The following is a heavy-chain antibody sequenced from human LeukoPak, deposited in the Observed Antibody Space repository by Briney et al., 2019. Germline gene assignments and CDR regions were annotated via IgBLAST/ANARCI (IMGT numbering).Heavy chain of an antibody. V-gene: IGHV1-2*04. Sequence: ASVKVSCKASGYTFTGYYMHWVRQAPGQGLEWMGWINPNSGGTNYAQKFQGWVTMTRDTSISTAYIELSRLRSDDTAVYYCARQMSGYDPAFDYWGQGTLVTVSS. D-gene: IGHD5-12*01. CDR2: INPNSGGT. CDR3: ARQMSGYDPAFDY. J-gene: IGHJ4*02. CDR1: GYTFTGYY.